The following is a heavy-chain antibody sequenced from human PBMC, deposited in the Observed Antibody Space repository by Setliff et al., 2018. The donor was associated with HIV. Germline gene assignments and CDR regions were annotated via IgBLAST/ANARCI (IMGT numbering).Heavy chain of an antibody. D-gene: IGHD2-2*01. CDR1: GFTFSSYS. V-gene: IGHV3-7*01. CDR3: ATDSPSFY. CDR2: IKEDGSEK. Sequence: ETLSLSCAASGFTFSSYSMNWVRQAPGKGLEWVANIKEDGSEKYYVDSVKGLFTISRDNAENSLYLQMNSLRAEDTALYYCATDSPSFYWGQGTLVTVSS. J-gene: IGHJ4*02.